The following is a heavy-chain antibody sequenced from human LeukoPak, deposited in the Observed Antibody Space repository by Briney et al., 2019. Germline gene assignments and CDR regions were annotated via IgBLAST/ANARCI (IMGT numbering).Heavy chain of an antibody. V-gene: IGHV1-18*01. CDR2: ISAYNGNT. CDR1: GYTFTSYG. Sequence: ASVEVSCKASGYTFTSYGISWVRQAPGQGLEWMGWISAYNGNTNYAQKLQGRVTMTTDTSTSTAYMELRSLRSDDTAVYYCARTQAYCSSTSCHAFDYWGQGTLVTVSS. CDR3: ARTQAYCSSTSCHAFDY. D-gene: IGHD2-2*01. J-gene: IGHJ4*02.